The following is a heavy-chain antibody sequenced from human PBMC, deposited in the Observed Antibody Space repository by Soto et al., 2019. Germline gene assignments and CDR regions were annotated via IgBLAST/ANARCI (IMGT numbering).Heavy chain of an antibody. CDR1: GFTFSSNA. V-gene: IGHV3-23*01. Sequence: PVGSLRLSCAASGFTFSSNAMSWVRQAPGKGLEWVSAISGSGGSTYYADSVKGRFTISRDNSKNTLYLQMNSLRAEDTAVYYCAKGLRITMIVVVTDWGQGTLVTVSS. CDR3: AKGLRITMIVVVTD. CDR2: ISGSGGST. D-gene: IGHD3-22*01. J-gene: IGHJ4*02.